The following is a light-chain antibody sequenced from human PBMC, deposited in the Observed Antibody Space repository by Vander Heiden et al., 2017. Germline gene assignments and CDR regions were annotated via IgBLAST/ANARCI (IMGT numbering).Light chain of an antibody. CDR3: CSYAGSYTFYV. CDR2: DVT. J-gene: IGLJ1*01. V-gene: IGLV2-11*01. CDR1: SSDVGGYNY. Sequence: SALTQPRSVSGSPGQSVTISCTGTSSDVGGYNYVSWYQQLPGKAPKLMIYDVTQRPSGVPDRLSGSKSGNTASLTISGLQAEDEADYYCCSYAGSYTFYVFGTGTKVTVL.